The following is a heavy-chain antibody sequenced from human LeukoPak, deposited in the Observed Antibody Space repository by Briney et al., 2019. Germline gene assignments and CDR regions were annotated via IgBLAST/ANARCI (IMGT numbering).Heavy chain of an antibody. V-gene: IGHV3-7*01. D-gene: IGHD3-3*01. CDR1: GFTFSSYW. CDR2: IKQDGSEK. J-gene: IGHJ4*02. Sequence: GGSLRLSCAASGFTFSSYWMSWVRQAPGKGLEWVANIKQDGSEKYYVDSVKGRFTISRDNAKNSLYLQMNSLRAEDTAVYYCARDTYYDFWSGETELDYWGQGTLVTVSS. CDR3: ARDTYYDFWSGETELDY.